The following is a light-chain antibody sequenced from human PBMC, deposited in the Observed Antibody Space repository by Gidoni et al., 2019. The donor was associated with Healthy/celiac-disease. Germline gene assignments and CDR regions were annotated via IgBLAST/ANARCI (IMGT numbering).Light chain of an antibody. CDR1: QSVSGY. CDR3: QRRSDWPTMCT. V-gene: IGKV3-11*01. CDR2: DAS. J-gene: IGKJ1*01. Sequence: DILLTHFPATLSSSPGERPTISCRASQSVSGYLAWYQQKPGQAHRLLIYDASSRATGIPARFSGSGSGTDFTLTIRSIRPEDYEVYYYQRRSDWPTMCTFGQGTKVDIK.